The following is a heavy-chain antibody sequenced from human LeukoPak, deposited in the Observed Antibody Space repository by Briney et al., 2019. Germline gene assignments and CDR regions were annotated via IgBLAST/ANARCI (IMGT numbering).Heavy chain of an antibody. Sequence: SVKVSCKASGGTFSSYAISWVRQAPGQGLEWMGGIIPIFGTANYAQKFQGRVTITADKSTSTAYMELSSLRSEDTAVYYCARAKNYYDSSGALGYWGQGTLVTVSS. D-gene: IGHD3-22*01. J-gene: IGHJ4*02. V-gene: IGHV1-69*06. CDR2: IIPIFGTA. CDR3: ARAKNYYDSSGALGY. CDR1: GGTFSSYA.